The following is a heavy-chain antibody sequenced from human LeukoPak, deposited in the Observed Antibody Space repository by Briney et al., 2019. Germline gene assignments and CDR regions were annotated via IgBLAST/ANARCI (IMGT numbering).Heavy chain of an antibody. CDR2: INHSGST. CDR1: GGSVSSGSYS. V-gene: IGHV4-39*07. D-gene: IGHD3-22*01. J-gene: IGHJ3*02. Sequence: SETLSLTCTVSGGSVSSGSYSWSWIRQPPGKGLEWIGEINHSGSTNYNPSLKSRVTMSVDTSKNQFSLKLSSVTAADSAVYYCARGPSDSSGYDDAFDIWGQGTMVTVSS. CDR3: ARGPSDSSGYDDAFDI.